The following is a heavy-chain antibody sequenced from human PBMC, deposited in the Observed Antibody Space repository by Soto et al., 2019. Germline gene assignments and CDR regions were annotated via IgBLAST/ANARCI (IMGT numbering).Heavy chain of an antibody. J-gene: IGHJ6*03. CDR3: ARPAARWFGAYGTHYYYYMDV. CDR2: MNPNSGNT. CDR1: GYTFTSYD. V-gene: IGHV1-8*01. D-gene: IGHD3-10*01. Sequence: QVQLVQSGAEVKKPGASVKVSCKASGYTFTSYDINWVRQATGQGLEWMGWMNPNSGNTGYAQKFQGRVTMTRNTSISTAYMELSSLRSEDTAVYYCARPAARWFGAYGTHYYYYMDVWGKGTTVTVSS.